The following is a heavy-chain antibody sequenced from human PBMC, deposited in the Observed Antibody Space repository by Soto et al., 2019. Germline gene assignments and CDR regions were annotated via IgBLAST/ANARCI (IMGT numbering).Heavy chain of an antibody. V-gene: IGHV4-39*07. CDR1: GGSISSSSYY. CDR2: IYYSGST. CDR3: AISNIAAAGFYYYGMDV. Sequence: SETVSLTCTVSGGSISSSSYYWGWIRQPPGKGLEWIGSIYYSGSTYYNPSLKSRVTISVDTSKNQFSLKLSSVTAADTAVYYCAISNIAAAGFYYYGMDVWGRGTTVTVSS. J-gene: IGHJ6*02. D-gene: IGHD6-13*01.